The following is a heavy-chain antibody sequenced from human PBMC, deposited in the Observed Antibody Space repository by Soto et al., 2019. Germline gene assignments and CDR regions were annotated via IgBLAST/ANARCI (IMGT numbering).Heavy chain of an antibody. Sequence: QVQLQEAGPGLVKPSEALSLTCTVSGDSSNNYYWSWIRQPPGKGLEWIANIHDDGATPYNPALESRGTLSVDTPKKQFSLKLNSMTAADTAVYYCAGGGGWLPENWGQGTLVSVSS. J-gene: IGHJ4*02. D-gene: IGHD5-12*01. CDR3: AGGGGWLPEN. V-gene: IGHV4-59*01. CDR1: GDSSNNYY. CDR2: IHDDGAT.